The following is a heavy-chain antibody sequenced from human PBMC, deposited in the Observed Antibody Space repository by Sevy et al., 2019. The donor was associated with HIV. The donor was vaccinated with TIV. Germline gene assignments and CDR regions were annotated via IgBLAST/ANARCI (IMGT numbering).Heavy chain of an antibody. V-gene: IGHV3-15*01. D-gene: IGHD3-10*01. CDR3: TLWFGKDYYYYYYGMDV. CDR1: GFTFSNAW. J-gene: IGHJ6*02. Sequence: GGSLRLSCAASGFTFSNAWMSWVRQAPGKGLEWVGRIKSKTDGGTTDYAAPVKGRFTISRDDSKNKLYLQMNSLKTNDTAVYYCTLWFGKDYYYYYYGMDVWGQGTTVTVSS. CDR2: IKSKTDGGTT.